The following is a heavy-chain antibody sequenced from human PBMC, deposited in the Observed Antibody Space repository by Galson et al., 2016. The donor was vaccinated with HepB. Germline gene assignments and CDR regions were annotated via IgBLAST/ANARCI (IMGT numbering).Heavy chain of an antibody. CDR2: ISYDGNIK. D-gene: IGHD6-13*01. V-gene: IGHV3-30*04. Sequence: SLRLSCAASGFTFSRSSMHWVRQAPGKGLEWVAVISYDGNIKYYADSMQGRFTISRDNSKNTMYLQMNSLRGEETAVYYCARPQEGIAAAGLDYWGQGTMVTVSS. CDR3: ARPQEGIAAAGLDY. J-gene: IGHJ4*02. CDR1: GFTFSRSS.